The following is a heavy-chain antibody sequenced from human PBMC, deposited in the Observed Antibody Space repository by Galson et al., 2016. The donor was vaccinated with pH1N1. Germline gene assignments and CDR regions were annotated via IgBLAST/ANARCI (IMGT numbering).Heavy chain of an antibody. D-gene: IGHD3-10*01. CDR2: VYPGDSDT. J-gene: IGHJ4*02. CDR1: GYSFTSYW. Sequence: QSGAEVTKPGESLKISCRGSGYSFTSYWIAWVRQKPGKGLEWMGIVYPGDSDTRYSPSFRGLFTFSADKSIGTAYLQWSSLEASDTAIYYCARLRGGITVVREVYFDLGGQGTLVTVSP. V-gene: IGHV5-51*03. CDR3: ARLRGGITVVREVYFDL.